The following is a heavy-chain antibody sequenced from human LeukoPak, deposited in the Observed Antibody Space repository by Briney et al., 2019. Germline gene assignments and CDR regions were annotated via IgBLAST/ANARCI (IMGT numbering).Heavy chain of an antibody. CDR1: GFTFNSYA. D-gene: IGHD2-15*01. CDR3: AKALGYCGGGSCYFDY. CDR2: ITGSGGST. Sequence: GGSLRLSCAASGFTFNSYAMSWVRQAPGKGLEWVSAITGSGGSTYYADSVKGRFTISRDNSKNTLYLQMNSLRAEDTAVYYCAKALGYCGGGSCYFDYWGQGTLVTVSS. J-gene: IGHJ4*02. V-gene: IGHV3-23*01.